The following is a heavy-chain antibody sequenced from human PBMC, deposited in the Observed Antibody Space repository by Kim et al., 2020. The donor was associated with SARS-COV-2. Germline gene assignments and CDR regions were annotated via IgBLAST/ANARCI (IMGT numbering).Heavy chain of an antibody. J-gene: IGHJ4*02. CDR2: ISSSGSTI. D-gene: IGHD5-12*01. Sequence: GGSLRLSCAASGFSFSGSTMHWVRQAPGKGLEWISYISSSGSTIYYADSVKGRFTISRDNAKNSLSVQMNSLRAEDTAVYYCARQQWLPYWGQGTLVTVSS. CDR1: GFSFSGST. V-gene: IGHV3-48*04. CDR3: ARQQWLPY.